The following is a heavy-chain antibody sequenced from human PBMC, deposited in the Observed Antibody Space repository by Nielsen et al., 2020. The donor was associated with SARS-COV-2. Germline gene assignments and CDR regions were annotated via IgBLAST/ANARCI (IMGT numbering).Heavy chain of an antibody. CDR1: GFIVSSKY. J-gene: IGHJ4*02. V-gene: IGHV3-23*01. CDR3: AKSGGSYTSGFFDY. Sequence: GGSLRLSCAASGFIVSSKYMNWVRQAPGKGLEWVSAITGSGLSTYYPDSVKGRFAISRDNSKNTLYLQMNSLRAEDTAIYYCAKSGGSYTSGFFDYWGQGSLVTVSS. CDR2: ITGSGLST. D-gene: IGHD3-16*01.